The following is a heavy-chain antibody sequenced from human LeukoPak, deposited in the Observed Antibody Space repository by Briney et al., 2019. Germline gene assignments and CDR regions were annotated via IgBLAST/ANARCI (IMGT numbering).Heavy chain of an antibody. CDR2: IDDVGSGT. CDR3: ATVFDF. V-gene: IGHV3-74*01. Sequence: GGSLRLSCAVSGFTLSSNWMHWVRQVPGKGLVWVSRIDDVGSGTSYADSVKGRFTISRDDAKNTVYLQMNSLRAEDTAVYYCATVFDFWGQGTLVTVSS. J-gene: IGHJ5*01. CDR1: GFTLSSNW. D-gene: IGHD2-21*02.